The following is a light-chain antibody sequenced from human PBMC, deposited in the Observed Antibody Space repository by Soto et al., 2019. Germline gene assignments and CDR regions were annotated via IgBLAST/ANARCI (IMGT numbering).Light chain of an antibody. V-gene: IGKV1-39*01. Sequence: DIQMTQSPSTLSAGVGDRVTITCRASQRISTYLHWYQQKPGKAPTLLIYAASSLQSGVPSRFSGGGSGTAFTLTINTLQPEEFATYFCQQCYSSPRTFGQGTKVE. CDR2: AAS. CDR3: QQCYSSPRT. J-gene: IGKJ1*01. CDR1: QRISTY.